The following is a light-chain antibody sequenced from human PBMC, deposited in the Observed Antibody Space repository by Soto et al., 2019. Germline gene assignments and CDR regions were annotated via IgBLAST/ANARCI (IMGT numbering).Light chain of an antibody. V-gene: IGKV1-5*03. CDR1: QNIDNW. CDR2: KAS. Sequence: DVQLTQSPYTLSASVGASVTLTCRASQNIDNWLAWYQQKPRKAPKLLIYKASSLESGVPSRFSGSGSGTEFTLTISSLEPDDFATYHCQQYNSYSVPSFGQGTKVDIK. CDR3: QQYNSYSVPS. J-gene: IGKJ1*01.